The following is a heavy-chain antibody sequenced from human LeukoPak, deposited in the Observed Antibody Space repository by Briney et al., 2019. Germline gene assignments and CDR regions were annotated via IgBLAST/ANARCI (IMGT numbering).Heavy chain of an antibody. D-gene: IGHD1-26*01. CDR3: ASGLVGARDFDY. J-gene: IGHJ4*02. CDR2: ISYDGSNK. Sequence: PGGSLRLSCAASGFTFSSYAMHWVRQAPGKGLEWVAVISYDGSNKYYADSEKGRFTISRDNSKNTLYLQMNSLRAEDTAVYYCASGLVGARDFDYWGQGTLVTVSS. V-gene: IGHV3-30*04. CDR1: GFTFSSYA.